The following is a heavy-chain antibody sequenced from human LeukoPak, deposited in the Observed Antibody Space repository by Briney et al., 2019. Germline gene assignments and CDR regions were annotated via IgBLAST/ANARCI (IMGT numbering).Heavy chain of an antibody. Sequence: SETLSLTCTVSGASISSYYWSWIRQPPGKGLEWIGYIYYSGSTNYNPSLKSRVTISVDTSKNQFSLKLSSVTAADTAVYYCASNLYGDRTYWYFDLWGRGTLVTVSS. D-gene: IGHD4-17*01. CDR2: IYYSGST. CDR1: GASISSYY. CDR3: ASNLYGDRTYWYFDL. J-gene: IGHJ2*01. V-gene: IGHV4-59*08.